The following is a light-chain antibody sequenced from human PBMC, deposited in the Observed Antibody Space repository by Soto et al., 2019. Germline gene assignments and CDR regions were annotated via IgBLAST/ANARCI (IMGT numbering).Light chain of an antibody. CDR2: DGS. CDR3: SSYTSSSTLMV. CDR1: SSDVGGYNY. Sequence: QSALTQPASVSGSPGQSITISCTGTSSDVGGYNYVSWYQQHPGKPPKLLIYDGSNRPSGVSNRFSGSKSGNTASLTISGLPAEDEADYYCSSYTSSSTLMVFGVGTKLTVL. J-gene: IGLJ2*01. V-gene: IGLV2-14*01.